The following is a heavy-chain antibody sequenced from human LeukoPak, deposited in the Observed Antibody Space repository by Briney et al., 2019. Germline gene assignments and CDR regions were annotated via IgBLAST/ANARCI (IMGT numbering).Heavy chain of an antibody. V-gene: IGHV3-74*01. Sequence: GGSLRLSCAASGFTLSSYWMHWVRQTPGKGPVWVSRINSDGSSTSYADSVKGRFTISRDNAKNTLYLQMNSLRAEGTAVYYCARGNSHSFDYWGKGALATVSS. CDR1: GFTLSSYW. J-gene: IGHJ4*02. CDR2: INSDGSST. D-gene: IGHD4-11*01. CDR3: ARGNSHSFDY.